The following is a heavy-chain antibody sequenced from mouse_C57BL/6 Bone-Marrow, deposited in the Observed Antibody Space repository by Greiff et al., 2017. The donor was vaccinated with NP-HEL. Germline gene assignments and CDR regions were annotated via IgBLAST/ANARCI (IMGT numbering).Heavy chain of an antibody. J-gene: IGHJ1*03. D-gene: IGHD1-1*01. CDR2: IHPNSGST. CDR1: GYTFTSYW. Sequence: QVQLQQPGAELVKPGASVKLSCKASGYTFTSYWMHWVKQRPGQGLEWIGMIHPNSGSTNYNEKFKSKATLTADKSSSTAYMQLSSLTSEETAVYYCVRERIIDNGSSYWYYDGWGTGTTVTVST. V-gene: IGHV1-64*01. CDR3: VRERIIDNGSSYWYYDG.